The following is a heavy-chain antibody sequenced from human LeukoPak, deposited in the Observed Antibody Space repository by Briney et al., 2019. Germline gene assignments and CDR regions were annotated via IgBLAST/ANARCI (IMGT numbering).Heavy chain of an antibody. CDR3: AREGPRGNSQFDY. V-gene: IGHV3-33*01. J-gene: IGHJ4*02. CDR1: GFTFSNYG. Sequence: GGSLRLSCVASGFTFSNYGMHWVRQIPGKGLEWVALIWCDGSNKYYLDSVKGRFTISRDNSKNTLYLQMNSLRAEDTAIYYCAREGPRGNSQFDYWGQGTLVTVSS. CDR2: IWCDGSNK. D-gene: IGHD4-23*01.